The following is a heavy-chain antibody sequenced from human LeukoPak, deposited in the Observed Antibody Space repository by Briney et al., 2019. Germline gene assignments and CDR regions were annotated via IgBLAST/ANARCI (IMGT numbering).Heavy chain of an antibody. J-gene: IGHJ6*03. D-gene: IGHD3/OR15-3a*01. V-gene: IGHV3-21*01. CDR2: ISSSSGSYI. Sequence: GGSLRLSCAASGFTFSSYSMNWVRQAPGKGLEWVSSISSSSGSYIYYVDSVKGRFTISRDNAKNSLYLQMNSLRAEDTAVYYCARDKGNYDFVRRKNYYYMDVWGKGTTVTITS. CDR1: GFTFSSYS. CDR3: ARDKGNYDFVRRKNYYYMDV.